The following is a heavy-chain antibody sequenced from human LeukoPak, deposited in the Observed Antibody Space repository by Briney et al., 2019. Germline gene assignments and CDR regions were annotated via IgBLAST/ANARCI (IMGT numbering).Heavy chain of an antibody. CDR1: GYTFTSYA. J-gene: IGHJ5*02. Sequence: ASVKVSCKASGYTFTSYAMHWVRQAPGQRLEWMGWINAGNGNTKYSQKFQGRVTITRDTSASTAYMELSSLRSEDTAVYYCARGSCSWYGGDYWFDPWGQGTLVTVSS. CDR2: INAGNGNT. D-gene: IGHD6-13*01. V-gene: IGHV1-3*01. CDR3: ARGSCSWYGGDYWFDP.